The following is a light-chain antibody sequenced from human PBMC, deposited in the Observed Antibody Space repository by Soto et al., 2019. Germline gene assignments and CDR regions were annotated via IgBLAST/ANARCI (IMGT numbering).Light chain of an antibody. CDR3: QQYYSHYT. V-gene: IGKV1-5*03. CDR1: QSISSW. J-gene: IGKJ2*01. CDR2: KAS. Sequence: DIQMTQSPSTLSASVGDRVTITCRASQSISSWLAWYQQKPGKAPKLLIYKASTLESGVPSRFSGSGSGTEFTLTISRLQPDDVETYYCQQYYSHYTFGQGTKVEIK.